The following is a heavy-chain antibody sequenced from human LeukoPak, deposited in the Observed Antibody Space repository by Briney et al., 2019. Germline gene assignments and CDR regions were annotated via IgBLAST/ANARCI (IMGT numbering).Heavy chain of an antibody. D-gene: IGHD6-19*01. Sequence: GGSLRLSCAASGFTFSSYGMHWVRQAPGKGLEWVAVISYDGSNKYYADSVKGRFTISRDNSKSTLYLQMNSLRAEDTAVYYCAKRWLVQYFQHWGQGTLVTVSS. CDR1: GFTFSSYG. V-gene: IGHV3-30*18. CDR3: AKRWLVQYFQH. J-gene: IGHJ1*01. CDR2: ISYDGSNK.